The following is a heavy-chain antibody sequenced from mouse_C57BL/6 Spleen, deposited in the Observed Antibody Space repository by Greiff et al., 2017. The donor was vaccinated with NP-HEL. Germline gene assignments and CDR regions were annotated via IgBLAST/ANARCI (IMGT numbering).Heavy chain of an antibody. CDR3: IHYYGSSLSYWYFDD. CDR1: GFNIKDDY. CDR2: IDPENGDT. D-gene: IGHD1-1*01. V-gene: IGHV14-4*01. Sequence: EVQLQQSGAELVRPGASVKLSCTASGFNIKDDYMHWVKQRPEQGLEWIGWIDPENGDTEYASKFQGKATITADTSSNTAYLQLSSLTSEDTAVYYCIHYYGSSLSYWYFDDWGTGTTVTVSS. J-gene: IGHJ1*03.